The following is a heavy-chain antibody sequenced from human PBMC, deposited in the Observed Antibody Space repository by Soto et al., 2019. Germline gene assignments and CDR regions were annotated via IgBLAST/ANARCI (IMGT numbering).Heavy chain of an antibody. CDR1: GYSFTSYW. D-gene: IGHD2-2*01. CDR3: ARSEGVVVPAAIAGGMDV. V-gene: IGHV5-10-1*01. J-gene: IGHJ6*02. Sequence: GESLKISCKGSGYSFTSYWISWVRQMPGKGLEWMGRIDPSDSYTNYSPSFQGHVTISADKSISTAYLQWSSLKASDTAMYYCARSEGVVVPAAIAGGMDVWGQGTTVTVSS. CDR2: IDPSDSYT.